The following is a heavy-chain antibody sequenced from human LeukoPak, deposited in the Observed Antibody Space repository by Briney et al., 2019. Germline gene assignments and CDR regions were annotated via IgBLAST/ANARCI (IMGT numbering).Heavy chain of an antibody. CDR1: GFTFSSYG. J-gene: IGHJ4*02. V-gene: IGHV3-30*03. D-gene: IGHD2-21*02. CDR2: ISYDGSNK. Sequence: GGSLRLSCAASGFTFSSYGMHWVRQAPGKGLEWVAVISYDGSNKYYADSVKGRFTISRDNSKNTLYLQMNSLRAEDTAVYYCARGGVVVTAYPYYFDYWGQGTLVTVSS. CDR3: ARGGVVVTAYPYYFDY.